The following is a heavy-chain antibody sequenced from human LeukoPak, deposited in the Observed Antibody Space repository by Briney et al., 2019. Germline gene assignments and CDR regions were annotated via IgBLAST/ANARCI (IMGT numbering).Heavy chain of an antibody. CDR2: INSDGSST. Sequence: GGYLRLSCAASGFTFSSYWMHWVRQAPGKGLVWVSRINSDGSSTSYTDSVKGRFTISRDNAKNTLYLQMNSLRAEDTAVYYCARDVGAGGRGWFDPWGQGTLVTVSS. J-gene: IGHJ5*02. D-gene: IGHD3-3*01. CDR3: ARDVGAGGRGWFDP. CDR1: GFTFSSYW. V-gene: IGHV3-74*01.